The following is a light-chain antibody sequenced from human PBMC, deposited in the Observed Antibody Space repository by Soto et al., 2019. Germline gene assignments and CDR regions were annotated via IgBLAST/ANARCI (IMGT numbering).Light chain of an antibody. J-gene: IGKJ5*01. CDR1: HSVNSSS. CDR3: QKQSRSRIT. CDR2: GES. V-gene: IGKV3-20*01. Sequence: LTQSPGPLTLFPGDRATLSCRGSHSVNSSSLAWYQQKPGKAPRVVIYGESTMDTGIPDRFSGSGSGTDFTLTISRLEPEDFAVYYCQKQSRSRITCGQGTRLEIK.